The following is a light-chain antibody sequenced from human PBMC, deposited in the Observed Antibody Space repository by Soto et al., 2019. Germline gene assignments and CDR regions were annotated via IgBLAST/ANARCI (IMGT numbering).Light chain of an antibody. CDR3: QHYNSYSEA. J-gene: IGKJ1*01. CDR2: KAS. CDR1: QTISSW. V-gene: IGKV1-5*03. Sequence: DIQMTQSPSTLSGSVGDRVTITCRASQTISSWLAWYQQKPGKAPKLLIYKASTLKSGVPSRFSGSGSGTEFTLTISSLQPDDFATXXCQHYNSYSEAFGQGTKVELK.